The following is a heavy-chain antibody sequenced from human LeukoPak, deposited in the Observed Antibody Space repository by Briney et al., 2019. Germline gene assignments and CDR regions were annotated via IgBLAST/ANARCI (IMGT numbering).Heavy chain of an antibody. Sequence: GGTLRLSCAASGFTFSSYGMSWVRQAPGKGLEWVSTISGSGGTTYYADSVKGRFTISRDNSKNMLYLQMNSLRAEDTAVYYCAKRYCGGDCYFDYWGQGTLVTVSS. CDR3: AKRYCGGDCYFDY. CDR1: GFTFSSYG. J-gene: IGHJ4*02. CDR2: ISGSGGTT. V-gene: IGHV3-23*01. D-gene: IGHD2-21*02.